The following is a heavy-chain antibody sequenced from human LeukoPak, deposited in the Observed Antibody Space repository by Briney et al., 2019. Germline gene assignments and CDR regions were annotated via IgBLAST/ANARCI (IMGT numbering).Heavy chain of an antibody. CDR1: GGSISISSYY. CDR3: ARTRYVYYYYYMDV. Sequence: SETLSLTCTVAGGSISISSYYSGWIRQTPGRGLEWIGTIPYSGTTYYNPSLKRRVSISADRSENQFFLKLNSVTGADTAVYYCARTRYVYYYYYMDVWGKGTTVTVSS. D-gene: IGHD1-1*01. V-gene: IGHV4-39*01. J-gene: IGHJ6*03. CDR2: IPYSGTT.